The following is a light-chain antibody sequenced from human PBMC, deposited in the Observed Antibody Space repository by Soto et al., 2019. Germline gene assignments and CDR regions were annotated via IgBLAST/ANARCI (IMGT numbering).Light chain of an antibody. CDR2: GAS. CDR3: QQYNNWPQT. J-gene: IGKJ1*01. Sequence: DIVMTQSPDSLAVSLGERATINCKSSQSVLYSSNNKNYLAWYQQKPGQAPRLLIYGASTRATGIPARFSGSGSGTEFTLTISSLQSEDFAVYYCQQYNNWPQTFGQGTKVDIK. V-gene: IGKV4-1*01. CDR1: QSVLYSSNNKNY.